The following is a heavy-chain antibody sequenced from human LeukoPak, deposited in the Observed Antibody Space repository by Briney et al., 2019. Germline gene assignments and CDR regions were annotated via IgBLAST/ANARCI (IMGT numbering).Heavy chain of an antibody. CDR2: GYYSGST. D-gene: IGHD6-13*01. J-gene: IGHJ4*02. CDR3: ARRGAAAEFDY. CDR1: DGSISSYH. Sequence: PSETLSLTCTVSDGSISSYHWSWIRQPAGKGLEWIGRGYYSGSTNYNPSLKSRVTISVDTSKNQFSLKLSSVTAADTAVYYCARRGAAAEFDYWGQGTLVTVSS. V-gene: IGHV4-4*07.